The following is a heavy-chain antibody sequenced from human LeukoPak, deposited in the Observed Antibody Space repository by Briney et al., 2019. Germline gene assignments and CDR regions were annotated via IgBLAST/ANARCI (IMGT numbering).Heavy chain of an antibody. CDR1: GFTFSSYS. V-gene: IGHV3-48*02. CDR3: ARDLEPGDYFDY. CDR2: ISSSSTI. D-gene: IGHD3-3*01. J-gene: IGHJ4*02. Sequence: GGSLRLSCAASGFTFSSYSMNWVRQAPGKGLEWVSYISSSSTIYYADSVKGRFTISRDNAKISLYLQMNSLRDEDTAVYYCARDLEPGDYFDYWGQGTLVTVSS.